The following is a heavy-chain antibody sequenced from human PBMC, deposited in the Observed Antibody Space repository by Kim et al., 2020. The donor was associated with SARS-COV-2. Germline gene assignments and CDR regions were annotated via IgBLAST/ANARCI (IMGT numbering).Heavy chain of an antibody. CDR3: AKDLMNYYDSSGYRWGGYGMDV. V-gene: IGHV3-9*01. CDR1: GFTFDDYA. CDR2: ISWNSGSI. Sequence: GGSLRLSCAASGFTFDDYAMHWVRQAPGKGLEWVSGISWNSGSIGYADSVKGRFTISRDNAKNSLYLQMNSLRAEDTALYYCAKDLMNYYDSSGYRWGGYGMDVWGQGTTVTVSS. D-gene: IGHD3-22*01. J-gene: IGHJ6*02.